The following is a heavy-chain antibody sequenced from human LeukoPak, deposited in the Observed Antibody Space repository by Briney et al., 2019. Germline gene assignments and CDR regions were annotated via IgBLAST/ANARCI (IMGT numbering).Heavy chain of an antibody. Sequence: ASVKVSCKVSGYTLTELSMHWVRQAPGKGLEWMGGFDPEDGETIYAQKFQGRVTMTEDTSTDTAYMELSSLRSEDTAVYYCVRGGQNWNYGYNWFDPWGQGTLVTVSS. V-gene: IGHV1-24*01. CDR2: FDPEDGET. J-gene: IGHJ5*02. CDR3: VRGGQNWNYGYNWFDP. D-gene: IGHD1-7*01. CDR1: GYTLTELS.